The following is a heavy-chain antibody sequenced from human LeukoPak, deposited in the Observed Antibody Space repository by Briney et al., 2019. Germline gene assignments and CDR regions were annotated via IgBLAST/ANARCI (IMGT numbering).Heavy chain of an antibody. CDR3: ARGYYDSSGSLPDY. CDR1: GYTFTSYA. V-gene: IGHV1-69*13. J-gene: IGHJ4*02. CDR2: IIPIFGTA. D-gene: IGHD3-22*01. Sequence: ASVNVSCKASGYTFTSYAMHWVRQAPGQGLEWMGGIIPIFGTANYAQKFQGRVTITADESTSTAYMELSSLRSEDTAVYYCARGYYDSSGSLPDYWGQGTLVTVSS.